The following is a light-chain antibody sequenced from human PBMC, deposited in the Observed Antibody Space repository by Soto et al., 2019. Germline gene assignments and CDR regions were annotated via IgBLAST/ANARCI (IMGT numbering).Light chain of an antibody. V-gene: IGKV1D-12*01. Sequence: DIQMTQSPSSVSASVGDGVTITCRASQGVSSWLAWYQQKPGQAPKLLISAASSLQSGVPSRFSGSGSGTDFTRTINGLQPEDFASYYCQQTMSFPFTFGGGTKVESK. CDR2: AAS. CDR3: QQTMSFPFT. CDR1: QGVSSW. J-gene: IGKJ4*01.